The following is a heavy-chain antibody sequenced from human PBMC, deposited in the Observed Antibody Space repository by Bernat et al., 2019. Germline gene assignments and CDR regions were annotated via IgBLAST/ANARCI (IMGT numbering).Heavy chain of an antibody. CDR2: LQYSGCT. Sequence: VKLVESGGGLVKPGGSLRLSCAASGFTFSSYSMNWVRQAPGKGREWIGKLQYSGCTYYHPSAEGRVTISVDTSKNQFSLKLTSVTAPDTAVYYCATPWRAAYYYGSSGYYGWDPFDSWGQGTMVTVSS. CDR1: GFTFSSYSMN. D-gene: IGHD3-22*01. V-gene: IGHV4-59*05. J-gene: IGHJ3*02. CDR3: ATPWRAAYYYGSSGYYGWDPFDS.